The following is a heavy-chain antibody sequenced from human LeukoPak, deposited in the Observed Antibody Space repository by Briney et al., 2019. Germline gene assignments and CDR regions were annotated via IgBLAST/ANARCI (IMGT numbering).Heavy chain of an antibody. J-gene: IGHJ6*02. V-gene: IGHV4-34*01. D-gene: IGHD3-10*01. Sequence: GSLRLSCAASGFTFSSYAMSWIRQPPGKGLEWIGEINHSGSTNYNPSLKSRVTISVDTSKNQFSLKLSSVTAADTAVYYCARVGYYGSGSYYFAPPYYYYGMDVWGQGTTVTVSS. CDR2: INHSGST. CDR3: ARVGYYGSGSYYFAPPYYYYGMDV. CDR1: GFTFSSYA.